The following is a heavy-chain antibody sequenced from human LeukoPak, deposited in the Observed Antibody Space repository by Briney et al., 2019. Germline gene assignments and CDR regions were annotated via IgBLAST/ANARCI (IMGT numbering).Heavy chain of an antibody. D-gene: IGHD3-22*01. CDR1: GYTFTGYY. CDR3: ARVRDYYDSSGYYIDY. Sequence: GASVKVSCKASGYTFTGYYMHWVRQAPGQGLEWMGWINPNSGGTNYAQKFQGRVTMTRDTSISTAYMELSRLRSDDTAVYYCARVRDYYDSSGYYIDYWGQGTLVTLSS. J-gene: IGHJ4*02. V-gene: IGHV1-2*02. CDR2: INPNSGGT.